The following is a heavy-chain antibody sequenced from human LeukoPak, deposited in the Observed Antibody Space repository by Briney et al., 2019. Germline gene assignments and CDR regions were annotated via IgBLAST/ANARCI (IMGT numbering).Heavy chain of an antibody. J-gene: IGHJ4*02. V-gene: IGHV4-4*02. CDR3: TRGVVGASTRLGPSTTFDY. Sequence: SGTLSLTCAVSGGSISSSNWWSWVRQPPGKGLEWIGEIYHSGSTNYNPSLKSRVKISEDKSKNQFSLKLSSVTAADTAVYYCTRGVVGASTRLGPSTTFDYWGQGTLVTVSS. CDR2: IYHSGST. D-gene: IGHD1-26*01. CDR1: GGSISSSNW.